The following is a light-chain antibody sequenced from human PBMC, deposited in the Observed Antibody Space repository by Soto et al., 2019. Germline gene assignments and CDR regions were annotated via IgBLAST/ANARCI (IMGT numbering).Light chain of an antibody. CDR2: DVS. CDR3: CSYAGSSFVV. CDR1: SSDVGSYNL. Sequence: QSALTQPASVSGSPGQSITISCTGTSSDVGSYNLVSWYQQHPGKAPKLMIYDVSKRPSGVSNRFSGSKSGNTASLTISGLQAEDEADYYCCSYAGSSFVVFGGGTKLTVL. J-gene: IGLJ2*01. V-gene: IGLV2-23*02.